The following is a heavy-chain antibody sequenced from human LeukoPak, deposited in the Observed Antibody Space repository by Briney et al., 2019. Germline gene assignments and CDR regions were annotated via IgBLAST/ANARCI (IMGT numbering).Heavy chain of an antibody. D-gene: IGHD2-21*02. CDR2: ISSSGSTI. J-gene: IGHJ4*02. V-gene: IGHV3-11*01. CDR1: GFAFSDYY. Sequence: GSLRLSCAASGFAFSDYYMSWIRQAPGKGLEGVSYISSSGSTIYYADSVKGRFTISRDNAKNSLYLQMNSLRAEDTAVYYCARATPTYCGGDCYLPYWGQGTLVTVSS. CDR3: ARATPTYCGGDCYLPY.